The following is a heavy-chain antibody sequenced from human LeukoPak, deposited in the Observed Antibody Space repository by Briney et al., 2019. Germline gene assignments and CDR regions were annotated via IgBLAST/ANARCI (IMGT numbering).Heavy chain of an antibody. Sequence: SETLSLTCTVSGGSISSSSHHWGWIRQPPGKGLEWIGSIYYSGRVYYNPSLKSRVTTSVDTSKNQFSLKLNSLTAADTAVYYCADIYTSGGTTLDHWGQGILVTVSS. D-gene: IGHD6-19*01. J-gene: IGHJ4*02. CDR2: IYYSGRV. V-gene: IGHV4-39*07. CDR1: GGSISSSSHH. CDR3: ADIYTSGGTTLDH.